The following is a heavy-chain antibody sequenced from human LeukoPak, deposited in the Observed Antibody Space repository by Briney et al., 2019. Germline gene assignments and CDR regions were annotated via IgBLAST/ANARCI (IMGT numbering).Heavy chain of an antibody. CDR2: IYAIGST. CDR1: GGSLSSYY. D-gene: IGHD3-22*01. CDR3: ARDHNGVYDSSGYEYYFDY. Sequence: SETLSLTCTVSGGSLSSYYWSWIRQPAGKGLEWIGRIYAIGSTNNNPSLRSRVTTAVDTSKNQFSLKLSSVTAADTAVYYGARDHNGVYDSSGYEYYFDYWGQGTLVTVSS. J-gene: IGHJ4*02. V-gene: IGHV4-4*07.